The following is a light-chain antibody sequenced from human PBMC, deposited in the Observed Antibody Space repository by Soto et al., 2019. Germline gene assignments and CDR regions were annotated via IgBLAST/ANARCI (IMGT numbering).Light chain of an antibody. CDR3: QQHTNWPDT. V-gene: IGKV3-15*01. CDR2: RTS. Sequence: KTQSPDPLSVSTGGRATLSCRASQSISSNLAWYQQNNGQAPRLLMFRTSSRDTGFPARFRGSGSGTDCTLTISRLEPEDFEVYYCQQHTNWPDTFGQGTRLDIK. CDR1: QSISSN. J-gene: IGKJ5*01.